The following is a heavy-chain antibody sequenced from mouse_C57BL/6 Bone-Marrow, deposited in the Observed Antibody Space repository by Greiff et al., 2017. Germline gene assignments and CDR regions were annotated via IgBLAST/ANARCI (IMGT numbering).Heavy chain of an antibody. CDR2: IIPGSGGT. Sequence: QVQLQQSGAELVRPGTSVKVSCKASGYAFTNYLIEWVKQRPGQGLEWIGVIIPGSGGTNYNEKFKGKATLTADKSSSTAYMQLSSLTSEDSAVYFCARTGYYSYAMDYWGQGTSVTVSS. V-gene: IGHV1-54*01. J-gene: IGHJ4*01. CDR3: ARTGYYSYAMDY. CDR1: GYAFTNYL. D-gene: IGHD2-3*01.